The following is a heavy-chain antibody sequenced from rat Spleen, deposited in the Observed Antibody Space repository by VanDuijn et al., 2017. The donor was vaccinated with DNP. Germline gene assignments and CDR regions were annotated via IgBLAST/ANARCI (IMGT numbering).Heavy chain of an antibody. Sequence: EVQLVESGGGLVQPGRSLKLSCVASGFTFSRFWMYWIRQAPGKGLEWVASINTDGGSTYYRDSVKGRFTISRDNAKSSLYLQMNSLRSEDTATYYCSRLLAGRSYYFDYWGQGVMVTVSS. CDR1: GFTFSRFW. CDR2: INTDGGST. CDR3: SRLLAGRSYYFDY. D-gene: IGHD1-4*01. V-gene: IGHV5-58*01. J-gene: IGHJ2*01.